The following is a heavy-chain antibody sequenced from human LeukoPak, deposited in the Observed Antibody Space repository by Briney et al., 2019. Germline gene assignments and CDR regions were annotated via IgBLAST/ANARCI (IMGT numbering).Heavy chain of an antibody. D-gene: IGHD3-16*02. J-gene: IGHJ4*02. Sequence: SEALSLTCTVSGGSISSYYWSWIRQPPGKGLEWIGYIYYSGSTNYNPSLKSRVTISVDTSKNQFSLKLSSATAADTAVYYCARVVWGSYRYANWGQGTLVTVSS. CDR2: IYYSGST. CDR3: ARVVWGSYRYAN. CDR1: GGSISSYY. V-gene: IGHV4-59*01.